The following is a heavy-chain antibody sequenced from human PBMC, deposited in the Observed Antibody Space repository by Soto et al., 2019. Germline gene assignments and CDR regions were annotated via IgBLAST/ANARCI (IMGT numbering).Heavy chain of an antibody. CDR3: ARPRYDSTGTPFDH. CDR2: INTDGGST. V-gene: IGHV3-74*01. CDR1: GFTFSSYW. Sequence: SLRLSCAASGFTFSSYWLHLVRQAPGKGLVWVSGINTDGGSTDYADSVKGRFIISRDNAKNTLYLQMNSLRAEDTAVYYCARPRYDSTGTPFDHWGLGTLVTVSS. J-gene: IGHJ4*02. D-gene: IGHD3-22*01.